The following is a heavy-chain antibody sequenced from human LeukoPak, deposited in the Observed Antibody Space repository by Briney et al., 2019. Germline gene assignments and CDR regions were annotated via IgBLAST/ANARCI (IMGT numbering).Heavy chain of an antibody. D-gene: IGHD3-22*01. CDR2: IYYSGST. Sequence: SETLSLTCTVSGGSISSYYWSWIRQPPGKGLEWIGYIYYSGSTNYNPSLKSRVTMSVDTSKNQFSLKLSSVTAADTAVYYCASSPRLTGITMIDHYFDYWGQGTLVTVSS. J-gene: IGHJ4*02. CDR1: GGSISSYY. CDR3: ASSPRLTGITMIDHYFDY. V-gene: IGHV4-59*12.